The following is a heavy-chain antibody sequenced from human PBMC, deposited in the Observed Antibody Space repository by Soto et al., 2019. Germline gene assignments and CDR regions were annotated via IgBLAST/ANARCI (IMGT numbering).Heavy chain of an antibody. V-gene: IGHV3-7*01. CDR3: GKEDGRPP. CDR2: INKDGSEK. CDR1: GFTFTSYW. J-gene: IGHJ6*04. Sequence: EVQVVESGGGLVQPGGSLRLSCAASGFTFTSYWMTWVRQAPGRGLEWVANINKDGSEKSYVDSVKGRFTISRDNAKSSMYLPMKRLGAGGQAVLFLGKEDGRPPGGKGTTVIVSS.